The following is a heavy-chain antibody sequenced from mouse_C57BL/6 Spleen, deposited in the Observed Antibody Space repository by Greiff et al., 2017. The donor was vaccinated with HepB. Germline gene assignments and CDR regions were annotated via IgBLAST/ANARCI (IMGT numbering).Heavy chain of an antibody. Sequence: QVQLQQPGAELVKPGASVKLSCKASGYTFTSYWMQWVKQRPGQGLEWIGEIDPSDSYTNYNQKFKGKATLTVDTSSSTAYMQLSSLTSEDSAVYYGARTPYDYVFDYWGQGTTLTVSS. V-gene: IGHV1-50*01. D-gene: IGHD2-4*01. CDR3: ARTPYDYVFDY. J-gene: IGHJ2*01. CDR2: IDPSDSYT. CDR1: GYTFTSYW.